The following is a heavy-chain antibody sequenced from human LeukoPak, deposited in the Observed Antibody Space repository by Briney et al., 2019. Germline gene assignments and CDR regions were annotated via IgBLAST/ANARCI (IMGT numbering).Heavy chain of an antibody. CDR3: AREGFGDSRGTPNVFDI. Sequence: SETLSLTCAVYGGSFKAYYWSWIRQTPGKGLEWIGRINRSGRTNYNPSLKSRVSISLDTSKNQFSLKLSSVTAADTAVYYCAREGFGDSRGTPNVFDIWGQGTMVTVSS. CDR2: INRSGRT. J-gene: IGHJ3*02. CDR1: GGSFKAYY. V-gene: IGHV4-34*01. D-gene: IGHD3-22*01.